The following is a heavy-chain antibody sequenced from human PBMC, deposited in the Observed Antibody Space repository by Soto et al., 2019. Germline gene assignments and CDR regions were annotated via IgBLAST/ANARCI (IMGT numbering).Heavy chain of an antibody. CDR3: ARGSVVAATLFDY. D-gene: IGHD2-15*01. J-gene: IGHJ4*02. Sequence: QVQLQKSGPGLVKPSQTLSLTCTVSGGSISSGGYYWSWIRQHPGKGLEWIGCIYYSGSTYYNPSLKSPVTISVDTSKNQFSLKLSSVTAADTAVYYCARGSVVAATLFDYWGQGTLVTVSS. CDR1: GGSISSGGYY. CDR2: IYYSGST. V-gene: IGHV4-31*01.